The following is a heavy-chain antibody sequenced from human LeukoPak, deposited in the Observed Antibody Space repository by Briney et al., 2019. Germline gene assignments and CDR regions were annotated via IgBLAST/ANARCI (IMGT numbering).Heavy chain of an antibody. Sequence: ASVKVSCKASGYPFTTSDINWVRQATGQGLEWMGWMNPNSGNTGYAQKFQGRVTMTRNTSISTAYMELSSLRSEDTAVYYCARGKGSGWYVLDYWGQGTLVTVSS. CDR1: GYPFTTSD. CDR3: ARGKGSGWYVLDY. D-gene: IGHD6-19*01. V-gene: IGHV1-8*01. J-gene: IGHJ4*02. CDR2: MNPNSGNT.